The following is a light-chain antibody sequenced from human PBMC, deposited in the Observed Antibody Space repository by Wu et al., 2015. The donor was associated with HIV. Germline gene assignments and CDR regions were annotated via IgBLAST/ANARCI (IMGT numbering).Light chain of an antibody. CDR3: QQYNKWPRT. J-gene: IGKJ1*01. Sequence: EIVMTQSPATLSVSPGERATLSCRASQTISSNLAWYQHKPGQAPRLLIYGASTRATGIPARFSGSGSGTEFTLTINSMQSEDFAVYYCQQYNKWPRTFGQGTKVEI. CDR2: GAS. V-gene: IGKV3-15*01. CDR1: QTISSN.